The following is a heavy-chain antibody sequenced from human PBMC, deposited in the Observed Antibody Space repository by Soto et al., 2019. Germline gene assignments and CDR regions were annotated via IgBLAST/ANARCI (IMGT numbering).Heavy chain of an antibody. Sequence: GASVKVSCQASVGTFRCYAINWVRQAPGQGLECMGGFIPIFGSANYVEKVQGRVTSTADESTSTAYMELSSLRSHDTAVYYCASSLYCDGGRCDDYYYYGMDVWGQGTTVTVSS. CDR1: VGTFRCYA. CDR3: ASSLYCDGGRCDDYYYYGMDV. D-gene: IGHD2-15*01. V-gene: IGHV1-69*13. CDR2: FIPIFGSA. J-gene: IGHJ6*02.